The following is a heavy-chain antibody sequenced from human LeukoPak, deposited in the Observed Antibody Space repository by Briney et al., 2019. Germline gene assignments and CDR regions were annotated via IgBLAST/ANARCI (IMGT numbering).Heavy chain of an antibody. CDR3: AKGRVTAPGAMDS. V-gene: IGHV3-30*18. J-gene: IGHJ4*02. D-gene: IGHD6-13*01. CDR1: GFTFSSYG. Sequence: PGGSLRLSCAASGFTFSSYGIHWVRQAPGKGLEWVAFISYDGSNEYYADSVKGRFTISRDNSKYTLYLQMNSLRAEDTAVYYCAKGRVTAPGAMDSWGRGTLVTVSS. CDR2: ISYDGSNE.